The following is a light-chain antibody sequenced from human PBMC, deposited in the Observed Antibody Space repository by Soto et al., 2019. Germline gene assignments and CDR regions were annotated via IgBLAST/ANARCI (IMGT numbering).Light chain of an antibody. CDR3: SSYAGNSRYV. Sequence: SALTQPPSASGSPGQSVTISCTGTSSDVGRYNYISWYQQRPGKAPKLIIYEVSKRPSGVPDRLSGFKYGNTASLTVSGPQAEDEADYYCSSYAGNSRYVFGTETKVTVL. J-gene: IGLJ1*01. CDR1: SSDVGRYNY. V-gene: IGLV2-8*01. CDR2: EVS.